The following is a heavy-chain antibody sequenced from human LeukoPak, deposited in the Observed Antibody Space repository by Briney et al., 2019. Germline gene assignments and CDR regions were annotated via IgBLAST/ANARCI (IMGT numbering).Heavy chain of an antibody. CDR1: GYSFTSYW. D-gene: IGHD3-22*01. V-gene: IGHV5-51*01. Sequence: GESLKISCKGSGYSFTSYWIGWVRQMPGKGLEWMGIIYPGDSDTRYSPSFQGQVTISADKSISTAYLQWSSLKASDTAMYYCARTTSYHYYDSARYEEFDYWGQGTLVTVSS. CDR2: IYPGDSDT. J-gene: IGHJ4*02. CDR3: ARTTSYHYYDSARYEEFDY.